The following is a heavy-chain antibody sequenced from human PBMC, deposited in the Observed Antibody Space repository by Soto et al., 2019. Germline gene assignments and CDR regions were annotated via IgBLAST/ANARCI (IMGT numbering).Heavy chain of an antibody. J-gene: IGHJ4*02. CDR1: GGCFSGYY. CDR3: ARDKITGLFDY. CDR2: INHSGST. V-gene: IGHV4-34*01. D-gene: IGHD2-8*02. Sequence: SETLSLTCAVYGGCFSGYYWTWIRQPPGTGLEWIGEINHSGSTNYNPSLKSRVTISVDTSKNQSSLKLTSVTAADSAVYCCARDKITGLFDYWGQGTRVT.